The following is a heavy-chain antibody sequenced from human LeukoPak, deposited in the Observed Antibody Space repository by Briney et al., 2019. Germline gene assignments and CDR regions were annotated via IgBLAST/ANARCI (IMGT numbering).Heavy chain of an antibody. Sequence: PGGSLRLSCAASGFTFSSYAMHWVRQAPGKGLEWVALISYDGSNKYYADSVKGRFTISRDNSKNTLYLQMNSLRTEDTAVYYCARVTGYMVEDFFDYWGQGTLVTVSS. D-gene: IGHD3-9*01. CDR1: GFTFSSYA. J-gene: IGHJ4*02. CDR2: ISYDGSNK. CDR3: ARVTGYMVEDFFDY. V-gene: IGHV3-30*04.